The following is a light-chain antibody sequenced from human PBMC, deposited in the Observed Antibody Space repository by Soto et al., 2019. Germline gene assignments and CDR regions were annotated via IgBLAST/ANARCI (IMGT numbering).Light chain of an antibody. J-gene: IGLJ2*01. CDR1: SSNIGAGYG. CDR2: GNN. CDR3: QSYDSSLSGSV. Sequence: QSALTQPPSASGSPGQSVTISCTGSSSNIGAGYGVHWYQQLPGAAPKLLIYGNNNRPSGVPDRFSGSKSGTSASLAITGLQAEDEADYYCQSYDSSLSGSVFGGGTKLTVL. V-gene: IGLV1-40*01.